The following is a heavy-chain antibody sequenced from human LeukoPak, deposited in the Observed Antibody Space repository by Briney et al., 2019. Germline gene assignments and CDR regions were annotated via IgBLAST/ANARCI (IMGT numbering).Heavy chain of an antibody. V-gene: IGHV3-9*01. Sequence: PGGSLRLSCAASGFTFDDYAMHWVRQAPGKGLEWVSGISWNSGSIGYADSVKGRFTISRDNAKNSLYLQMNSLRDEDTAVYYCARDGPHTHNHYFDYWGQGTLVTVSS. CDR2: ISWNSGSI. CDR3: ARDGPHTHNHYFDY. D-gene: IGHD1-1*01. CDR1: GFTFDDYA. J-gene: IGHJ4*02.